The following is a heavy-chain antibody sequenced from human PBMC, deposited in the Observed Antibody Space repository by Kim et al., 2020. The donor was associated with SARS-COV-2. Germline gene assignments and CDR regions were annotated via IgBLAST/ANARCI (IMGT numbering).Heavy chain of an antibody. Sequence: SETLSLTCTVSGGSISSGGYYWSWIRQHPGKGLEWIGYIYYSGSTYYNPSLKSRVTISVDTSKNQFSLNLSSVTAADTAVYYCARDRRYYYDSSGSDAFDIWGQGTMVTVSS. CDR1: GGSISSGGYY. CDR2: IYYSGST. CDR3: ARDRRYYYDSSGSDAFDI. D-gene: IGHD3-22*01. J-gene: IGHJ3*02. V-gene: IGHV4-31*03.